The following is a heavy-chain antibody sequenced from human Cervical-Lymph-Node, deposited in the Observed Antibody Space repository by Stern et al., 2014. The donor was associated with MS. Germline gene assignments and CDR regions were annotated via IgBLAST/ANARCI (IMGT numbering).Heavy chain of an antibody. D-gene: IGHD4-17*01. J-gene: IGHJ4*02. CDR1: GGSISSDHYY. Sequence: QVQLVESGPGLVQPSQTLSLTCTVSGGSISSDHYYWSWIRRHPGKGLEWIGYIYYSGSTYYNPSLKSRVTISLDPSKNQFSLKLTSVTAADTAVYYCARSKYGDYHTLDSWGQGTLVTVSS. CDR3: ARSKYGDYHTLDS. CDR2: IYYSGST. V-gene: IGHV4-31*03.